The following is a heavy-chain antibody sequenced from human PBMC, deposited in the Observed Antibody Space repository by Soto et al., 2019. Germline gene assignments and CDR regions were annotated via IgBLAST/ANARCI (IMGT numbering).Heavy chain of an antibody. J-gene: IGHJ4*02. Sequence: SETLSLTCAVYGGSFSGYYWSWIRQPPGKGLEWIGEINHSGSTNYNPSLKSRVTISVDTSKNQFSLKLSSVTAADTAVYYCARGPRLYYYDSSGYYEPGDYWGQGTLVTVSS. V-gene: IGHV4-34*01. CDR2: INHSGST. CDR1: GGSFSGYY. D-gene: IGHD3-22*01. CDR3: ARGPRLYYYDSSGYYEPGDY.